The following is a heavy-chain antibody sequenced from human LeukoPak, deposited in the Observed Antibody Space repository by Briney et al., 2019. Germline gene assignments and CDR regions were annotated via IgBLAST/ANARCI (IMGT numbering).Heavy chain of an antibody. CDR1: GGSTRSFF. CDR3: ARDRATSHFDY. CDR2: IYHTGST. J-gene: IGHJ4*02. Sequence: SETLSLTFTVSGGSTRSFFWSWLRQPPGKPLEWLGHIYHTGSTNYNPSFKSRLTISVDMSKNQFSLKLSSVTAADTAVYYCARDRATSHFDYWGQGTLVTVSS. V-gene: IGHV4-59*13.